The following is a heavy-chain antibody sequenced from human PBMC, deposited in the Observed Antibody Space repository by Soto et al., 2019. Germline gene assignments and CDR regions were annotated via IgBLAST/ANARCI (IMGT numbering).Heavy chain of an antibody. Sequence: GGSLRLSCAASGFTFSNYWMSWVRQAPGKGLEWLANIKQDGSEKYYVDSVKGRFTISRDNVKNSLYLQMNSLRAEDTALYYCARDHHRYSGYDYVDYWGQGTLVTVSS. D-gene: IGHD5-12*01. CDR3: ARDHHRYSGYDYVDY. J-gene: IGHJ4*02. CDR2: IKQDGSEK. CDR1: GFTFSNYW. V-gene: IGHV3-7*05.